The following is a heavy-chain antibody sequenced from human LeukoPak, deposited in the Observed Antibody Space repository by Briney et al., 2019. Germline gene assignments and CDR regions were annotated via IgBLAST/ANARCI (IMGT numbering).Heavy chain of an antibody. J-gene: IGHJ4*02. CDR3: ARPYDSSGSFGY. CDR1: GFTFSSYA. CDR2: ISSDGNNK. V-gene: IGHV3-30*04. Sequence: GGSLRLSCAASGFTFSSYAMHWVRQAAGKGLEWVAVISSDGNNKHYADSVKGRFTISRDNSKNTLYLQMNSLRAEDTAVYYCARPYDSSGSFGYWGQGTLVTVSS. D-gene: IGHD3-22*01.